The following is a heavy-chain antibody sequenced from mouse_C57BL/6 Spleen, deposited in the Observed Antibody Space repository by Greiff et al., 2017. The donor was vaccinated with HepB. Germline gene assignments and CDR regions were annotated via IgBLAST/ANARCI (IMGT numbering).Heavy chain of an antibody. CDR2: INSDGGST. V-gene: IGHV5-2*01. CDR1: EYEFPSHD. D-gene: IGHD2-1*01. CDR3: ARRYGNSYWYFDV. Sequence: EVQGVESGGGLVQPGESLKLSCESTEYEFPSHDMSWVRKTPEKRLELVAAINSDGGSTYYPDTMERRIIIARDNTKKTLYLQMSSLRSEDTALYDCARRYGNSYWYFDVWGTGTTVTVSS. J-gene: IGHJ1*03.